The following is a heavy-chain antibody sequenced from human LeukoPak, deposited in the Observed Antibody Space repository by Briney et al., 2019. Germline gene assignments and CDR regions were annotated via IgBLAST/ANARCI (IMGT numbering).Heavy chain of an antibody. Sequence: SETLSLTCTVSGGSISSSSYYWGWIRQPPGKGLEWIGSIYYSGSTYYNPSLKSRVTISVDTSKNQFSLKLSSVTAADTAVYYCAKWLVPNDYFDYWGQGTLVTVSS. V-gene: IGHV4-39*07. CDR3: AKWLVPNDYFDY. D-gene: IGHD6-19*01. CDR2: IYYSGST. J-gene: IGHJ4*02. CDR1: GGSISSSSYY.